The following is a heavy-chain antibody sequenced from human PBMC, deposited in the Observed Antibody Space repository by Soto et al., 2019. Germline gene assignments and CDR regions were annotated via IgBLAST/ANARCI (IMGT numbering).Heavy chain of an antibody. Sequence: ASLKVSCKSSGYAFTSCYIQCVRQAPGQGLEWMGIINPSGGSTSYAQKFQGRVTMTRDTSTSTVYMELSSLRSEDTAVYYCARGAYCSGGSCYFWFDPWGQGTLVTVSS. J-gene: IGHJ5*02. V-gene: IGHV1-46*01. D-gene: IGHD2-15*01. CDR2: INPSGGST. CDR1: GYAFTSCY. CDR3: ARGAYCSGGSCYFWFDP.